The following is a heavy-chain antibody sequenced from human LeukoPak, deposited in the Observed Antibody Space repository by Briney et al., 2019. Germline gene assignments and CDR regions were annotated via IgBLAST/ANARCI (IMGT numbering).Heavy chain of an antibody. CDR2: INPNSGGT. Sequence: ASVKVSCKASGYTFTGYYMHWVRQAPGQGLEWMGWINPNSGGTNYAQKFQGRVTMTRDTSISTAYMGLSRLRSDDTAVYYCARDTYYYDSSGMRFDPWGQGTLVTVSS. CDR3: ARDTYYYDSSGMRFDP. CDR1: GYTFTGYY. J-gene: IGHJ5*02. V-gene: IGHV1-2*02. D-gene: IGHD3-22*01.